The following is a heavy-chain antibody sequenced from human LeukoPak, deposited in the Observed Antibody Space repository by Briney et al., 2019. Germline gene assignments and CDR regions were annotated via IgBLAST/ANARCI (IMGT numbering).Heavy chain of an antibody. CDR1: GFTFSSYA. V-gene: IGHV3-30*04. D-gene: IGHD6-19*01. CDR2: ISYDGSNK. J-gene: IGHJ4*02. CDR3: AKGSSGWYEPFDY. Sequence: GGSLRLSCAASGFTFSSYAMHWVRQAPGKGLEWVAVISYDGSNKYYADSVKGRFTISRDNSKNTLYLQMNSLRAEDTAVYYCAKGSSGWYEPFDYWGQGTLVTVSS.